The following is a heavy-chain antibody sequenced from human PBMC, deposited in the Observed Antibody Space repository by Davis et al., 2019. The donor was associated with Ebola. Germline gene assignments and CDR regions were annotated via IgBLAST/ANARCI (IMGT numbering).Heavy chain of an antibody. CDR2: ITPLFGTA. CDR3: ARDLGSSAYYLFY. D-gene: IGHD3-22*01. J-gene: IGHJ4*02. V-gene: IGHV1-69*13. Sequence: AASVKVSCKASGGTFSNYAISWVRQVPGQGLEWLGGITPLFGTANYAQKFQGRVTITADESTSTAYMELSSLRSEDTAVYYCARDLGSSAYYLFYWGQGTLVTVSS. CDR1: GGTFSNYA.